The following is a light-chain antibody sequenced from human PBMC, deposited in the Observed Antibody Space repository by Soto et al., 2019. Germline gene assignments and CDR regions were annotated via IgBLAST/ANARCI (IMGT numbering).Light chain of an antibody. CDR3: QHYNSYPEA. V-gene: IGKV1-5*03. Sequence: DIQMTQSPSTLSGSVGDRVTITCRASQSISSWLAWYQQKPGKAPTLLIYKASTLKSGVPSRFSGSGSGTEFTLTISSLQPDDFATYYCQHYNSYPEAFGQGTKVDI. CDR2: KAS. J-gene: IGKJ1*01. CDR1: QSISSW.